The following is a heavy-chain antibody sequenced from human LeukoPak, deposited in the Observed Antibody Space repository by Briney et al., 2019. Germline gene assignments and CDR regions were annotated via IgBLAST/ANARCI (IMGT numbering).Heavy chain of an antibody. CDR1: GGSISSFY. V-gene: IGHV4-4*07. Sequence: SETLSLTCTVSGGSISSFYWSWIRQPAGKGLEWIGRIFTSGNTNYNPSLKSRVTMSVDTSKNQFSLKLSSVTAADTAVYYCARGRESKQYYYYMDVWGKGTTVTIPS. CDR3: ARGRESKQYYYYMDV. D-gene: IGHD1/OR15-1a*01. J-gene: IGHJ6*03. CDR2: IFTSGNT.